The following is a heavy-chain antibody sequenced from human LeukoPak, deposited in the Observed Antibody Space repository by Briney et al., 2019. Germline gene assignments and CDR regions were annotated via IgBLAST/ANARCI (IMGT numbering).Heavy chain of an antibody. CDR2: VSTTGDIR. Sequence: GGSLRLSCAGSGFTFSGYERNWVRQAPGKGLEWLSYVSTTGDIRHYADSVTGRFTISRDNAENALHLQMNSLRVEDTAIYYCARYSRWGTGNWYFDLWGRGTLVTVSS. CDR1: GFTFSGYE. V-gene: IGHV3-48*03. J-gene: IGHJ2*01. CDR3: ARYSRWGTGNWYFDL. D-gene: IGHD6-6*01.